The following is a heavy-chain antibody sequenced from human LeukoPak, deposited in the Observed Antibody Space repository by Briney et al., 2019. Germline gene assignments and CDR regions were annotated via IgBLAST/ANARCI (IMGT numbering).Heavy chain of an antibody. CDR1: GFTFSSHW. V-gene: IGHV3-21*01. D-gene: IGHD6-13*01. Sequence: GGSLRLSCAVSGFTFSSHWMSWVRQAPGKGLEWVSSISSSSSYIYYADSVKGRFTISRDNAKNSLYLQMNSLRAEDTAVYYCARGFSSLFDYWGQGTLVTVSS. J-gene: IGHJ4*02. CDR3: ARGFSSLFDY. CDR2: ISSSSSYI.